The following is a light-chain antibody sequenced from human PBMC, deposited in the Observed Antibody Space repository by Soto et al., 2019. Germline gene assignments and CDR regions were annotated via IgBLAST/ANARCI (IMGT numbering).Light chain of an antibody. Sequence: SYELTQEPSVSVSPGQKASITCSGDTLGDKYVCWYQQKPGQSPVLVIHEGNKRPSGIPERFSGSNSGNTATLTISGTQAMDEAAYYCQAWASGTPVVFGGGTKLTVL. J-gene: IGLJ2*01. V-gene: IGLV3-1*01. CDR1: TLGDKY. CDR2: EGN. CDR3: QAWASGTPVV.